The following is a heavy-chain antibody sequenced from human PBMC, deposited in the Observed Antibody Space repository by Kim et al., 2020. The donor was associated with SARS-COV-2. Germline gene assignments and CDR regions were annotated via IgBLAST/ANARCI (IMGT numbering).Heavy chain of an antibody. J-gene: IGHJ4*02. V-gene: IGHV3-30*18. CDR1: GFTFSSYG. CDR3: AEGDYSISCYGAFDY. CDR2: ISYDGSNK. Sequence: GGSLRLSCAASGFTFSSYGMHWVRQAPGKGLEWVAGISYDGSNKYYADSVKGRFTISRDNSKNTLYLQMNSLRAEDTAVYYCAEGDYSISCYGAFDYWGQGTLGTVSS. D-gene: IGHD6-13*01.